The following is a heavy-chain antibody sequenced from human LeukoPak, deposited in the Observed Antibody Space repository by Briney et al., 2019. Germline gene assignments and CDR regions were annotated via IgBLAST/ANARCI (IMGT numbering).Heavy chain of an antibody. Sequence: ASVKVSCKASGYTFTGYYMHWVRQAPGQVLEWMGWINPNSGGTNYAQKFQGWVTITRNTSIGTAYMELSSLRSEDTAVYYCARSREVYDAFDIWGQGTMVTVSS. D-gene: IGHD6-6*01. CDR3: ARSREVYDAFDI. CDR1: GYTFTGYY. J-gene: IGHJ3*02. CDR2: INPNSGGT. V-gene: IGHV1-2*04.